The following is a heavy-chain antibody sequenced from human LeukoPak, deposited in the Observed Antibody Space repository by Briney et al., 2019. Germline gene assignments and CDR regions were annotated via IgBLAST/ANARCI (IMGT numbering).Heavy chain of an antibody. CDR1: GLTLSSYW. CDR3: TRGFGQVLSGWPH. J-gene: IGHJ1*01. D-gene: IGHD6-19*01. Sequence: GGSLRLSCAPSGLTLSSYWMHWVRQAPGKGLVWVSGINGDGITTDYADSVKGRFTISRDNAKNTLYLQMNSLRAEDTAVYYCTRGFGQVLSGWPHWGKDPVVSVSS. CDR2: INGDGITT. V-gene: IGHV3-74*01.